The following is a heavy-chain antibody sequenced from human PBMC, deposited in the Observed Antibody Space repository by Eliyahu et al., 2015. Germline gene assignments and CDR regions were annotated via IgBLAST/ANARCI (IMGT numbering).Heavy chain of an antibody. CDR3: ARGVREQLHDTNFDY. D-gene: IGHD6-13*01. CDR1: GGSFSGYY. CDR2: INHSGST. V-gene: IGHV4-34*01. J-gene: IGHJ4*02. Sequence: QVQLQQWGAGLLKPSETLSLTCAVYGGSFSGYYWSWIRQPPGKGLEWIGEINHSGSTNYNPSLKSRVTISVDTSKNQFSLKLSSVTAADTAVYYCARGVREQLHDTNFDYWGQGTLVTVSS.